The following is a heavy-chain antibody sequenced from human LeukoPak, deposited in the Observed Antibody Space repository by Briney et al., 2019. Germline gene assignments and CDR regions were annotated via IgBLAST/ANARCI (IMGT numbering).Heavy chain of an antibody. V-gene: IGHV5-51*01. J-gene: IGHJ6*02. D-gene: IGHD6-13*01. CDR2: IYPGDSDT. CDR3: ARHGPAATGFYHYYGMDV. Sequence: GESLKISCKGSGYRFTSYWIGWVRQMPGKGLEWMGIIYPGDSDTRYSPSFQGQVTISADKSISTAYLQWSSLRASDTAMYYCARHGPAATGFYHYYGMDVWGQGTTVTVSS. CDR1: GYRFTSYW.